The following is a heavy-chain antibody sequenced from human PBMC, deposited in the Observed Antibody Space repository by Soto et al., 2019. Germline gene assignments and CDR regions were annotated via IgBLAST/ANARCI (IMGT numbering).Heavy chain of an antibody. CDR3: ARDKIPGLFDY. CDR2: INHSGST. J-gene: IGHJ4*02. V-gene: IGHV4-34*01. CDR1: GGSFSGYY. D-gene: IGHD2-21*01. Sequence: QVQLQQWGAGLLKPSETLSLTCAVYGGSFSGYYWTWIRQPPGTGLEWIGEINHSGSTTYNPSLKSRVTISVDTSKNQFSLKLTSVTAADTAVYYCARDKIPGLFDYWGQGTLVTVSS.